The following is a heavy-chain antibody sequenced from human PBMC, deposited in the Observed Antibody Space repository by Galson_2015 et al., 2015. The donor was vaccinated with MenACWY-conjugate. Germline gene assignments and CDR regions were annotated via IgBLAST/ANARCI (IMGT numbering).Heavy chain of an antibody. Sequence: QSGAEVKKPGESLRISCKGAGYSFTNYWIAWMRQVPGQGPEYMGIVYPGDSDTRYSPSFQGQVTFSADKSVSTVYLQWSSLRASDTAIHYCARHCRRLAAAGGLDSWGQGTLVTVSP. V-gene: IGHV5-51*01. D-gene: IGHD6-13*01. J-gene: IGHJ5*01. CDR2: VYPGDSDT. CDR1: GYSFTNYW. CDR3: ARHCRRLAAAGGLDS.